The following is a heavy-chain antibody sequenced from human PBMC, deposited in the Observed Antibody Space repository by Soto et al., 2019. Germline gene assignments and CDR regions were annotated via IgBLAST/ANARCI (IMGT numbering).Heavy chain of an antibody. CDR3: AGGYSSGWYFKYLQH. D-gene: IGHD6-19*01. CDR2: ISYDGSNK. V-gene: IGHV3-30-3*01. CDR1: GFTFSSYA. Sequence: GGSLRLSCAASGFTFSSYAMHGVRQSPGKGQEWVAVISYDGSNKYYADSVKSRFTISSDNSKNTLYLQMNSLRAEDTAVYYCAGGYSSGWYFKYLQHWGQGTLVTVSS. J-gene: IGHJ1*01.